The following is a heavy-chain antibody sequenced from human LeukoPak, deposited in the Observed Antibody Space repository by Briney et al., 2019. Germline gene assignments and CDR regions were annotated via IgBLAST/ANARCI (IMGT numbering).Heavy chain of an antibody. CDR3: AKDSWLIQLWLEY. D-gene: IGHD5-18*01. CDR1: GFTFSSYA. CDR2: ISGSGGST. V-gene: IGHV3-23*01. J-gene: IGHJ4*02. Sequence: PGGSLGLSCAASGFTFSSYAMSWVRQAPGKGLEWVSAISGSGGSTYYADSVKGRFTISRDNSKNTLYLQMNSLRAEDTAVYYCAKDSWLIQLWLEYWGQGTLVTVSS.